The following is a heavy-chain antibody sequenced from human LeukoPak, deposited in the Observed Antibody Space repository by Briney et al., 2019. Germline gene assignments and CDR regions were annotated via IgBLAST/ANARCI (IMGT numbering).Heavy chain of an antibody. D-gene: IGHD1/OR15-1a*01. CDR3: ARHASSPAMLQSEQIDY. J-gene: IGHJ4*02. CDR2: IYYSGST. Sequence: PSETLSLTCTVSGGSISSSSFNWGWIRQPPGKGLEWIGSIYYSGSTYYNPSLKSRVTISVDTSRNQFSLKLNSVTAADTAVYYCARHASSPAMLQSEQIDYWGQGTLVTVFS. CDR1: GGSISSSSFN. V-gene: IGHV4-39*01.